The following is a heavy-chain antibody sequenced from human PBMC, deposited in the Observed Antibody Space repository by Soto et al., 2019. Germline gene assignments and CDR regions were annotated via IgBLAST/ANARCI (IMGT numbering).Heavy chain of an antibody. CDR2: ISASNHNT. CDR3: ASMVRGVIGYYYYYMDV. CDR1: GYSFSSYG. D-gene: IGHD3-10*01. V-gene: IGHV1-18*01. Sequence: ASLKVSCKASGYSFSSYGITWVRQAPGQGLEWMGWISASNHNTNYAQKFQGRVTMTTDTSTSTAYMELRSLRSDDTAVYYCASMVRGVIGYYYYYMDVWGKGTTVTVSS. J-gene: IGHJ6*03.